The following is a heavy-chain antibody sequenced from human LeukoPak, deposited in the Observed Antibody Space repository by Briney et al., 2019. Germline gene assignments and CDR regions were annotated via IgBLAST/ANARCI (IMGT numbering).Heavy chain of an antibody. CDR2: INHSGST. Sequence: SETLSLTCAVYGGSFSGYYWSWIRQPPGKGLEWIGEINHSGSTNYNPSLKSRVTISVDTSKNQFSLKLSSVTAADTAAYYCARSPARYCSSTSCYRLPFDYWGQGTLVTVSS. D-gene: IGHD2-2*01. J-gene: IGHJ4*02. V-gene: IGHV4-34*01. CDR3: ARSPARYCSSTSCYRLPFDY. CDR1: GGSFSGYY.